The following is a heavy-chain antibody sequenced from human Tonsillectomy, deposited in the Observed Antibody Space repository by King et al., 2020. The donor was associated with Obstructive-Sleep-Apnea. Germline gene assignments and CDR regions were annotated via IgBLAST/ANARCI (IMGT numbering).Heavy chain of an antibody. CDR3: ARITYFSDSSGPPMDY. CDR2: IFSNYEK. D-gene: IGHD3-22*01. CDR1: GFSLSDPTMF. J-gene: IGHJ4*02. Sequence: VPLKESGPVLVKPTETLTLTCTVSGFSLSDPTMFVTWIRQPPGKTLEWLAHIFSNYEKYYRTSLNNRPTISKETSKSQVVLTMTNMDPVATATYYCARITYFSDSSGPPMDYWGQGTLVTVSS. V-gene: IGHV2-26*01.